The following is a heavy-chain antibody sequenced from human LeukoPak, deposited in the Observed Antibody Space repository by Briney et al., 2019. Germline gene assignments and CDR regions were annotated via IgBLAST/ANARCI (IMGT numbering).Heavy chain of an antibody. CDR2: IKQGGSEK. D-gene: IGHD1-26*01. J-gene: IGHJ4*02. Sequence: PGGSLSLSCAASGFTFSRYWMSWVRQAPGKGLEWVANIKQGGSEKYYVDSVKGRFTISRDNAKNSLYLQMNSLRAEDTAVYYCARGVEWERLLFPFDQWGLGTLVTVSS. V-gene: IGHV3-7*04. CDR1: GFTFSRYW. CDR3: ARGVEWERLLFPFDQ.